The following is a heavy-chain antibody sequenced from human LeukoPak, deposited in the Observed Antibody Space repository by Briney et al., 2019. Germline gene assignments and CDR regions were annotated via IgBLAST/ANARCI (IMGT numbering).Heavy chain of an antibody. CDR1: GVSFSWYA. D-gene: IGHD2-8*01. CDR2: VTARGGAT. J-gene: IGHJ4*01. CDR3: ASDPNGDYVGALDY. V-gene: IGHV3-23*01. Sequence: GGSLRLSCVDSGVSFSWYALAWVRQAPGKGLEWVAAVTARGGATHYVDSVKGRFTISRDNSKNTMYLQMNSLRSEDTAIYYCASDPNGDYVGALDYWGRGTLVTGSS.